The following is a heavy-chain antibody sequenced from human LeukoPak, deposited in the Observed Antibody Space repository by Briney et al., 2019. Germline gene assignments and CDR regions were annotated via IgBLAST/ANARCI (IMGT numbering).Heavy chain of an antibody. Sequence: SETLSLTCAVYGGSFSGYYWSWIRQPPGKGLEWIGEINHSGSTNYNPSLKSRVTISVDTSKNQLSLKLSSVTAADTAVYYCARSRPRGVGARRGNWFDPWGQGTLVTVSS. CDR1: GGSFSGYY. CDR2: INHSGST. D-gene: IGHD1-26*01. CDR3: ARSRPRGVGARRGNWFDP. V-gene: IGHV4-34*01. J-gene: IGHJ5*02.